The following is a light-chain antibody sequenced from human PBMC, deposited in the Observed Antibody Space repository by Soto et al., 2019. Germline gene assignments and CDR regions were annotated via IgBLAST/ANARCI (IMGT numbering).Light chain of an antibody. V-gene: IGLV1-40*01. J-gene: IGLJ1*01. CDR2: GNS. CDR3: QSYDSSLSAYYV. Sequence: QSVLTQPASVSGAPGQWVTISCTGSSSNIGAGYDVHWYQQLPGTAPKLLIYGNSNRPSGVPDRFSGSKSGTSASLAITGLQAEDEADYYCQSYDSSLSAYYVFGTGTQLTVL. CDR1: SSNIGAGYD.